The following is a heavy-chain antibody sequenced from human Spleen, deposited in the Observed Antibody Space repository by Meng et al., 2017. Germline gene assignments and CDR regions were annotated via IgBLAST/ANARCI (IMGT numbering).Heavy chain of an antibody. J-gene: IGHJ5*02. V-gene: IGHV6-1*01. CDR2: TYYRSKWYN. CDR3: ARDDNWFDP. Sequence: QVHMHQSGPGLVKPSQTLSLTCAISGDSVSCNSVAWNWIRQSPSRGLEGLGRTYYRSKWYNDYAVSMKGRITINPDTSKNQFSLQLNSVTPEDTAVYYCARDDNWFDPWVQGTLVTVSS. CDR1: GDSVSCNSVA.